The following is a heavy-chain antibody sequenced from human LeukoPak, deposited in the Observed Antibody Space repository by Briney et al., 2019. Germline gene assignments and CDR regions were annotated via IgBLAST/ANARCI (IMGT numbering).Heavy chain of an antibody. Sequence: SETLSLTCTVSGGSISSSSYYWGWIRQPPGKGLEWIGSIYYSGSTYYNPSLKSRVTISVDTSKNQFSLKLSSVTAADTAVYYCARGVPRFILRYEGAAAGTPNFDYWGQGTLVTVSS. D-gene: IGHD6-13*01. CDR2: IYYSGST. V-gene: IGHV4-39*07. CDR1: GGSISSSSYY. J-gene: IGHJ4*02. CDR3: ARGVPRFILRYEGAAAGTPNFDY.